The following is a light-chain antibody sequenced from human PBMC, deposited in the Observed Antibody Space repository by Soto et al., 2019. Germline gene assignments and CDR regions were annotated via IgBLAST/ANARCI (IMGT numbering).Light chain of an antibody. CDR1: SSDVGAYNY. Sequence: QSVLTQPASVSGSPGQSIAISCTGTSSDVGAYNYVSWYQQHPGKAPKLMIFDVTNRPSGVSDRFSGSKSGNTASLTISGLQADDVADYYCSSYTSISTYVFRTGTNVTVL. CDR3: SSYTSISTYV. CDR2: DVT. V-gene: IGLV2-14*03. J-gene: IGLJ1*01.